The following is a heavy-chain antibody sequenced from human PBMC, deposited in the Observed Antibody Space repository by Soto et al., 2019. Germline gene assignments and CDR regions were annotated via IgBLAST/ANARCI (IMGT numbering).Heavy chain of an antibody. J-gene: IGHJ4*02. V-gene: IGHV3-30-3*01. CDR2: ISYDGSNK. D-gene: IGHD6-25*01. Sequence: QVQLVESGGGVVQPGRSLRLSCAASGFTFSSYAMHWVRQAPGKGLEWVAVISYDGSNKYYADSVKGRFTISRDNSKNTGYLQRNSGRGEDTAVYYCGRGPYGSAAGALDDWGQGGVVTV. CDR1: GFTFSSYA. CDR3: GRGPYGSAAGALDD.